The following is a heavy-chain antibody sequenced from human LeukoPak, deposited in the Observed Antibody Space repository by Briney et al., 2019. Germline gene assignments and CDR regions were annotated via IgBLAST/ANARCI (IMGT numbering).Heavy chain of an antibody. D-gene: IGHD3-3*01. Sequence: SETLSLTCTVSGGSISSSSYYWGWIRQPPGRGLGWIGSIYYSGSTYYNPSLKSRVTISVDTSKNQFSLKLSSVTAADTAVYYCARAPLTLSGYDYYYMDVWGKGTTDTVSS. CDR2: IYYSGST. J-gene: IGHJ6*03. CDR1: GGSISSSSYY. CDR3: ARAPLTLSGYDYYYMDV. V-gene: IGHV4-39*07.